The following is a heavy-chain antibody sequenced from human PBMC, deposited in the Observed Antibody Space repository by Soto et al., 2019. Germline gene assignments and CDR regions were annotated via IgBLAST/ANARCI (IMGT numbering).Heavy chain of an antibody. CDR2: IYHSGST. J-gene: IGHJ5*02. D-gene: IGHD4-4*01. Sequence: TSETLSLTCAVSGGSISSGGYSWSWIRQPPGKGLEWIGYIYHSGSTYYNPSLKSLVTISVDRSKNQFSLKLSSVTAADTAVYYCARATTAKGWFDPWGQGTLVTVSS. CDR3: ARATTAKGWFDP. V-gene: IGHV4-30-2*01. CDR1: GGSISSGGYS.